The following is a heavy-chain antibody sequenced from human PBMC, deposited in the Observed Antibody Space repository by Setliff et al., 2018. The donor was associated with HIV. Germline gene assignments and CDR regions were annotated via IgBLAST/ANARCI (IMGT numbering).Heavy chain of an antibody. CDR1: GDIFSYQT. V-gene: IGHV1-69*02. CDR3: ARQAGHVGDHFDY. CDR2: IIPMVGFA. D-gene: IGHD2-21*01. J-gene: IGHJ4*02. Sequence: ASVKVSCKASGDIFSYQTYSWVRQAPGQGLEWMGSIIPMVGFANYEGKFQGRVTIIADASTNTTYLDLTSLRSEDTALYFCARQAGHVGDHFDYWGQGTLV.